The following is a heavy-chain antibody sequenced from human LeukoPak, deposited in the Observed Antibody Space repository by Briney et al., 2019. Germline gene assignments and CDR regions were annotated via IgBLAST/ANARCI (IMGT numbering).Heavy chain of an antibody. CDR3: ASVTTTFDY. CDR1: GFTFSGYP. CDR2: ISYDGSNK. Sequence: GKSLRLSCAASGFTFSGYPIHWVRQAPGKGLEWVAVISYDGSNKYYADSVKGRFTISRDNSKNTLYLQMNSLRAEDTAVYYCASVTTTFDYWGQGTLVTVSS. D-gene: IGHD4-17*01. V-gene: IGHV3-30-3*01. J-gene: IGHJ4*02.